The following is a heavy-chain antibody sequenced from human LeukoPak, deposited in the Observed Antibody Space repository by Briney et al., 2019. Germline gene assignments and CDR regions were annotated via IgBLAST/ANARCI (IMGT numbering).Heavy chain of an antibody. CDR3: ARLKLAAAGTPLDFDY. V-gene: IGHV4-59*01. J-gene: IGHJ4*02. CDR1: GGSISSYY. D-gene: IGHD6-13*01. CDR2: IYYSGST. Sequence: PSETLSLTCTVSGGSISSYYWSWIRQPPGKGLKWIGYIYYSGSTNYNPSLKSRVTISVDTSKNQFSLKLSSVTAADTAVYYCARLKLAAAGTPLDFDYWGQGTLVTVSS.